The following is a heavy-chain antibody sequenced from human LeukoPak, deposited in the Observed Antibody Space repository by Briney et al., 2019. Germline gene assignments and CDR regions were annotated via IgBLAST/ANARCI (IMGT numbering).Heavy chain of an antibody. Sequence: ASVKVSCKASGYTFTSYYMHWVRQAPGQGLEWMGIINPTGGGTNYARKFQGRVTMTRDTSTSTVYMELSSLRSEDTAVYYCARAGYCTNGVCYNPSDYTWFDPWGQGTLVTVSS. CDR1: GYTFTSYY. CDR3: ARAGYCTNGVCYNPSDYTWFDP. D-gene: IGHD2-8*01. V-gene: IGHV1-46*01. CDR2: INPTGGGT. J-gene: IGHJ5*02.